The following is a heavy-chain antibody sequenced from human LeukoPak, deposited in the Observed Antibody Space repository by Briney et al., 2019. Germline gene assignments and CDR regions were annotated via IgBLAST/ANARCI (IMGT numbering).Heavy chain of an antibody. CDR3: AKGEVRVTTWETYYFDY. Sequence: GGSLRLSCAASGFTFSSYAMSWVRQAPGKGLEWVAFIRYDGSNKYYADSVKGRFTISRDNSKNTLYLQMNSLRAEDTAVYYCAKGEVRVTTWETYYFDYWGQGTLVTVSS. D-gene: IGHD4-17*01. CDR2: IRYDGSNK. J-gene: IGHJ4*02. V-gene: IGHV3-30*02. CDR1: GFTFSSYA.